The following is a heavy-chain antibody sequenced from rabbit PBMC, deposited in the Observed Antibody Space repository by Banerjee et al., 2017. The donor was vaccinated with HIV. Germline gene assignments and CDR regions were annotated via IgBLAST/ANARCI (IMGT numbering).Heavy chain of an antibody. CDR3: ARRIDVGYGGDGYGFNL. CDR1: GFSFSSSYY. D-gene: IGHD6-1*01. V-gene: IGHV1S45*01. Sequence: QEQLVASGGGLVQPEGSLTLTCTASGFSFSSSYYMCWVRQAPGKGLEWIGCINTGDGRTAYASWVNGRFTISKTSSTAVTLQMTSLTAADTATYFCARRIDVGYGGDGYGFNLWGQGTSSPS. CDR2: INTGDGRT. J-gene: IGHJ4*01.